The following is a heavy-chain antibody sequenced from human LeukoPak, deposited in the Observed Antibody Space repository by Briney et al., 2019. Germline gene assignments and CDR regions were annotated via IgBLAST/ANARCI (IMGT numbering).Heavy chain of an antibody. D-gene: IGHD5-24*01. J-gene: IGHJ5*02. CDR3: TTRPQRWLQLSGWFDP. Sequence: GGSLRLSCAASGLTFSNAWMSWVRQAPGKGLEWVGRIKSKTDGGTTDYAAPVKGRFTISRDDSKNTLYLQMNSLKTEDTAVYYCTTRPQRWLQLSGWFDPWGQGTLVTVSS. V-gene: IGHV3-15*01. CDR2: IKSKTDGGTT. CDR1: GLTFSNAW.